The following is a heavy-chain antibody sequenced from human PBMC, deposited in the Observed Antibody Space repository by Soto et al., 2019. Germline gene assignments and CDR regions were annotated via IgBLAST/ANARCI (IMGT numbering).Heavy chain of an antibody. CDR1: GGSISSTNW. CDR2: IYHSGST. V-gene: IGHV4-4*02. Sequence: PSETLSLTCAVSGGSISSTNWWSWVRQPPGKGLEWIGEIYHSGSTHYNPSLKSRVTMSVDKSKNQFSLKLSSVTAADTAVYYCARAWTTVTNWFDPWGQGTLVTV. D-gene: IGHD4-17*01. J-gene: IGHJ5*02. CDR3: ARAWTTVTNWFDP.